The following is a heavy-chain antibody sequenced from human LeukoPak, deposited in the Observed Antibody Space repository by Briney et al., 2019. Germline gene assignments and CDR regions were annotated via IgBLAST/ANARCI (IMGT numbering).Heavy chain of an antibody. Sequence: GGTLRLSCAASGITFSSYGMGWVRQAPGKGLEWVSAISGDGGNTYYADSVRGRFTISRDNSKNTLYLQMNSLRAEDTAVYYCARHKGFVVRGGGKGRFDYWGQGTLVTVSS. D-gene: IGHD4-23*01. CDR2: ISGDGGNT. V-gene: IGHV3-23*01. J-gene: IGHJ4*02. CDR3: ARHKGFVVRGGGKGRFDY. CDR1: GITFSSYG.